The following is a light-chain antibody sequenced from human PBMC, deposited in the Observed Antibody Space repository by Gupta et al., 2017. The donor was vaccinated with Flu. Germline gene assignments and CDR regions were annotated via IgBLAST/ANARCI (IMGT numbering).Light chain of an antibody. J-gene: IGLJ2*01. CDR1: SSDVGGYNY. CDR3: SSYTSSSTLV. CDR2: EVS. Sequence: SITIARTGTSSDVGGYNYVSWYQQQPGKAPKLMIYEVSNRPTGVANRFSGSKSGNTAYLTIYGRQAEDEADYYGSSYTSSSTLVFGGGTKLTVL. V-gene: IGLV2-14*01.